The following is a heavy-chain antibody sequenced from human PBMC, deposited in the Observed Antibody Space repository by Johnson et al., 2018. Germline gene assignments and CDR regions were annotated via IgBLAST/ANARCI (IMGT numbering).Heavy chain of an antibody. J-gene: IGHJ6*03. CDR1: GFTFSTYV. CDR2: ISYDGSNE. Sequence: QLVQSGGGVVQPGRSLRXSCAASGFTFSTYVMYWVRRAPGQGLVWVALISYDGSNEYYADSVKGRVTISRDNSRNTVLLQGNSLRVEDTAVYSCARGPVFNYRDVWGKGTTVTVSS. V-gene: IGHV3-30-3*01. CDR3: ARGPVFNYRDV. D-gene: IGHD1-14*01.